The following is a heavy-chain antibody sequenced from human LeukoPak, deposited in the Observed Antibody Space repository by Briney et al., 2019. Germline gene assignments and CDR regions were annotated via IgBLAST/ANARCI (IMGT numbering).Heavy chain of an antibody. D-gene: IGHD2-15*01. Sequence: GAAVKVSCKASGYTFTAYSMHWVRQAPGQGLEWMGWINPNSGGTDCAQRFQGRVTMTRDTSITMLYMEMSSPTPDDTAVYYCARAGYCSDGKCYTFDYWGQGTLVTVSS. CDR2: INPNSGGT. V-gene: IGHV1-2*02. CDR3: ARAGYCSDGKCYTFDY. CDR1: GYTFTAYS. J-gene: IGHJ4*02.